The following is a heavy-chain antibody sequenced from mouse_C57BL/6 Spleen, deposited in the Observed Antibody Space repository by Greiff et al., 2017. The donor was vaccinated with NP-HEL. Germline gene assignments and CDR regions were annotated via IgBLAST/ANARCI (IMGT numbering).Heavy chain of an antibody. V-gene: IGHV1-85*01. D-gene: IGHD1-1*01. CDR3: AMDYYGSSVYWYFDV. CDR1: GYTFTSYD. J-gene: IGHJ1*03. Sequence: QVQLQQSGPELVKPGASVKLSCKASGYTFTSYDINWVKQRPGQGLEWIGWIYPRDGSTKYNEKFKGKATLTVDTSSSTAYMELHSLTSEDSAVYFCAMDYYGSSVYWYFDVWGTGTTVTVSS. CDR2: IYPRDGST.